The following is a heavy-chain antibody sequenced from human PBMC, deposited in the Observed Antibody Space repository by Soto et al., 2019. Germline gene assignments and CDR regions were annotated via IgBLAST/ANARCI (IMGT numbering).Heavy chain of an antibody. CDR3: ARDDGVDTALVPCVLDY. Sequence: ASVKVSCKASGYTFTSYAMHWVRQAPGQRLEWMGWINAGNGNTKYSQKFQGRVTITRDTSASIAYMELSSLRSEDTAVYYCARDDGVDTALVPCVLDYSGPATLLTVS. D-gene: IGHD5-18*01. J-gene: IGHJ4*02. CDR1: GYTFTSYA. V-gene: IGHV1-3*01. CDR2: INAGNGNT.